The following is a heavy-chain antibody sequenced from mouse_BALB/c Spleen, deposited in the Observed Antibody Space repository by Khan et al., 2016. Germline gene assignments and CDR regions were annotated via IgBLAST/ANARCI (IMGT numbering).Heavy chain of an antibody. D-gene: IGHD2-14*01. CDR3: ARREVRGYDYAMDY. J-gene: IGHJ4*01. V-gene: IGHV9-1*02. Sequence: QIQLVQSGPELKKPGETVKISCKASGYTFTNYGMNWVKQAPGKGLKWMGWINTYTGEPTYADDFKGRFAFSLETSASTAYLQIHNLTNEDKASYYCARREVRGYDYAMDYWGQGTSVTVSS. CDR2: INTYTGEP. CDR1: GYTFTNYG.